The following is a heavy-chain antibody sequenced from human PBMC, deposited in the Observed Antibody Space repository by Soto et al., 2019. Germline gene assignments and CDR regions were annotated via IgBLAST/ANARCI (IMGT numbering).Heavy chain of an antibody. Sequence: ETLSLSCAASGFTFSSHWMHWVRQVPGKELVWVSRINDDGSSIVYADFAKGRFTVSRDNTKNTLYLQMNSLRAEDTALYYCARVGGGSANDLWGRGTLVTVSS. CDR1: GFTFSSHW. V-gene: IGHV3-74*01. CDR3: ARVGGGSANDL. CDR2: INDDGSSI. D-gene: IGHD3-16*01. J-gene: IGHJ5*02.